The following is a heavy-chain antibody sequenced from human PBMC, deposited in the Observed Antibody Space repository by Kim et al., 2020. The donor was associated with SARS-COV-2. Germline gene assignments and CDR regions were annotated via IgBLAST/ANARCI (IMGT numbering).Heavy chain of an antibody. J-gene: IGHJ3*02. CDR1: GCTFSSYA. V-gene: IGHV1-69*13. Sequence: AVKVSCKASGCTFSSYAIRWVRQALGQGLEWRGGIIPIFGTENYAQKFQGRVTINADESTRTAYMERSSLRSEDTAVYYCARGSIAARHDAFDIWGQGTMVTVSS. CDR2: IIPIFGTE. CDR3: ARGSIAARHDAFDI. D-gene: IGHD6-6*01.